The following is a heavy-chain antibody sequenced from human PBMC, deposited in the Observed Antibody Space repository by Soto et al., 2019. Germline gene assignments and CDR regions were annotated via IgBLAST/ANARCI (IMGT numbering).Heavy chain of an antibody. CDR1: GGTFSSYT. J-gene: IGHJ6*03. V-gene: IGHV1-69*08. Sequence: QVQLVQSGAEVKKPGSSVKVSCKASGGTFSSYTISWVRQAPGQGLEWMGRIIPILGIANYAQKFQGRVTITADKSTSTAYMGLSSLRSEDTAVYYCARDPHSSSSGYDYYYMDVWGKGTTVTVSS. CDR2: IIPILGIA. CDR3: ARDPHSSSSGYDYYYMDV. D-gene: IGHD6-6*01.